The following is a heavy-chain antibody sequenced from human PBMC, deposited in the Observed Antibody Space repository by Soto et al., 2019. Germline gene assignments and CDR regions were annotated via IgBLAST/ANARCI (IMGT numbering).Heavy chain of an antibody. V-gene: IGHV1-18*01. D-gene: IGHD2-15*01. Sequence: ASVKVSCKASGYTFTSYGISWVRQAPGQGLEWMGWISAYNGNTNYAQKLQGRVTMTTDTSTSTAYMELRSLRSDDTAVYYCARDGGGSSFYYYYGMDVWGQGTTGTVSS. CDR3: ARDGGGSSFYYYYGMDV. CDR1: GYTFTSYG. CDR2: ISAYNGNT. J-gene: IGHJ6*02.